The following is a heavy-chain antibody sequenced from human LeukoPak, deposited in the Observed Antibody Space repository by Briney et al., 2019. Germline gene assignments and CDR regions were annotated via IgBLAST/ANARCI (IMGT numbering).Heavy chain of an antibody. J-gene: IGHJ4*02. CDR1: GVTFSSYA. Sequence: PGGSLRLSCAASGVTFSSYAMSWVRQAPGKGLEWVSAISGSSYIYYADSVRGRFTISRDNAKNSLYLQMNSLRAEDTAVYYCARYEYYYGSGSIFDYWGQGTLVTVSS. CDR3: ARYEYYYGSGSIFDY. CDR2: ISGSSYI. V-gene: IGHV3-21*01. D-gene: IGHD3-10*01.